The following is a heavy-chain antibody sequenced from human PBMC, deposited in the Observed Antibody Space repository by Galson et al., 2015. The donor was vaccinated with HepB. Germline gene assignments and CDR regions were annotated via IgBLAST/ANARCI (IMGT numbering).Heavy chain of an antibody. CDR3: ARGFGGGYCSRGSCYDWFDP. V-gene: IGHV3-74*01. CDR2: INSDGSST. Sequence: SLRLSCAASGFTFSSYWMHWVRQAPGKGLVWVSRINSDGSSTSYADSVKGRFTISRDNAKNTLYLQMNSLRAEDTAVYYCARGFGGGYCSRGSCYDWFDPWGQGTLVTVSS. CDR1: GFTFSSYW. D-gene: IGHD2-15*01. J-gene: IGHJ5*02.